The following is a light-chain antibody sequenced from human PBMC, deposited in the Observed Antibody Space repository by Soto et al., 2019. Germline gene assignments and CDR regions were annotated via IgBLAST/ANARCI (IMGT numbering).Light chain of an antibody. V-gene: IGLV1-44*01. CDR3: AAWDDSLNGVV. CDR1: SSNIGSNT. CDR2: SST. Sequence: QSVLTQPPSASGTRGQRVTMSCSGSSSNIGSNTVNWYQQLPGTAPKLLMYSSTQRPSGVPDRFSGSKSGTSASLAISGLQSEDEADYYCAAWDDSLNGVVFGGGTQLTVL. J-gene: IGLJ7*01.